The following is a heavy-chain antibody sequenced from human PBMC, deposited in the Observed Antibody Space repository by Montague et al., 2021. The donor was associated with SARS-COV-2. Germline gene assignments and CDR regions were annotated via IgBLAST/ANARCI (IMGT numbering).Heavy chain of an antibody. CDR3: ASDSGIEIPDYYYSMDV. Sequence: SLRLSCAASGFTFSSYEMNWVRQAPGKVLEWVSYISSSGSTIYXXXSXXXRFXISRDNAKNSLYLQMNSLRAEDTAIYYCASDSGIEIPDYYYSMDVWGQGTTVTVSS. D-gene: IGHD5-24*01. J-gene: IGHJ6*02. CDR2: ISSSGSTI. CDR1: GFTFSSYE. V-gene: IGHV3-48*03.